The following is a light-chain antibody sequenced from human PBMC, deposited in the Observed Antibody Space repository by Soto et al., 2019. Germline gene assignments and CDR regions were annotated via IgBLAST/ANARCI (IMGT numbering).Light chain of an antibody. Sequence: QSALTQPASLSGSPGQSITISCTGTSTDIGSYNYVSWYQHHPGKAPKLMIFDVSYRPSGISDRFSGSKSGNTASLTISGLQPEDEADYYCSSYGASSTVFGGGTKVTVL. CDR1: STDIGSYNY. CDR2: DVS. CDR3: SSYGASSTV. J-gene: IGLJ2*01. V-gene: IGLV2-14*03.